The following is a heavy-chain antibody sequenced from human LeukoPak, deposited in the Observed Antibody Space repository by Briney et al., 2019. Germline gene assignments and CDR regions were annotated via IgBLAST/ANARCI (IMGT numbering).Heavy chain of an antibody. V-gene: IGHV4-39*07. CDR3: ATSPSTYYEDDY. CDR1: GGSISSSSYY. D-gene: IGHD3-3*01. J-gene: IGHJ4*01. Sequence: SETLSLTCTVSGGSISSSSYYWGWIRQPPGKGLEWIGEINHGGTTNYNPSLESRVAMSVDTSKSQVSLKLTSLTAADTAVYYCATSPSTYYEDDYWGHGTLVTVSS. CDR2: INHGGTT.